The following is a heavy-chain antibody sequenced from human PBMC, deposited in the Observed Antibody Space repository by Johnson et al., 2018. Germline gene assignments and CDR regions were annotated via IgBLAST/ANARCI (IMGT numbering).Heavy chain of an antibody. CDR2: ISWNSGNI. CDR1: GFSFDDYA. J-gene: IGHJ3*02. V-gene: IGHV3-9*01. Sequence: VQLVESGGGLVQPGRSLRLSCAASGFSFDDYAMHWVRQAPGRGLEWVSSISWNSGNINYADSVKGRFTISRDNAKKSLYLQMNSLRPADTASYYCARESYFDSSGYLEGYDAFDMWGQGTAVTVSS. CDR3: ARESYFDSSGYLEGYDAFDM. D-gene: IGHD3-22*01.